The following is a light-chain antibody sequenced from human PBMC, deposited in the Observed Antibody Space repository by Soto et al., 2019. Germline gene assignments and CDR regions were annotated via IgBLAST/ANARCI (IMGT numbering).Light chain of an antibody. CDR1: ESVSSN. J-gene: IGKJ5*01. CDR3: QQYNNWIT. V-gene: IGKV3-15*01. Sequence: EIVMTQSPATLSVSPGERATLSFRASESVSSNLAWYQQKPGQAPRLLFSGASTRATGIPARFSGSGSGTEFTLTISSLQSEDFAVYYCQQYNNWITFGQGTRLE. CDR2: GAS.